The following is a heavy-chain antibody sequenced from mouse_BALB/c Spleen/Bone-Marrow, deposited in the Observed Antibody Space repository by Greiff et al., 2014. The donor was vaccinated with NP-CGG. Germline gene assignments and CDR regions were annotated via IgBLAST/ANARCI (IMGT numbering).Heavy chain of an antibody. CDR2: ISDGGSYT. D-gene: IGHD2-14*01. CDR3: ARTYRPCALDY. Sequence: VQLKESGGGLVKPGGSLKLSCAASGFIFSDYYMYWVRQTPEKRLEWVATISDGGSYTSYPDSVKGRFTVSRDNAKNNLYLQMSSLKSEDTAFYYCARTYRPCALDYWGQGSSVTVSS. CDR1: GFIFSDYY. J-gene: IGHJ4*01. V-gene: IGHV5-4*02.